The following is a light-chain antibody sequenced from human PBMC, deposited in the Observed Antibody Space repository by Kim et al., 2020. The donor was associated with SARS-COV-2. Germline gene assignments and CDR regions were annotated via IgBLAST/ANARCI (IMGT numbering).Light chain of an antibody. CDR1: QSVSRNY. J-gene: IGKJ2*01. CDR2: DAS. Sequence: ERVLTQSPDTLSLSPGERATLSCRASQSVSRNYVAWYQQRPGQAPRVLIYDASTRATGTPDRFSGSGSGTDFTLTISRLEPEDFAVYFCQQYGNSPYTFGQGTKLEI. V-gene: IGKV3-20*01. CDR3: QQYGNSPYT.